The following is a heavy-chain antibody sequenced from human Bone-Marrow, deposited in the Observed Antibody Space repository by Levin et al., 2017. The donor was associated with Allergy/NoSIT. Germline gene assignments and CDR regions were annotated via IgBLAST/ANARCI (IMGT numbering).Heavy chain of an antibody. CDR3: ARDRQAVREFRYFYYGLGV. Sequence: PGGSLRLSCTVSGDSVNTFSYYWTWIRQPPGKGLEWIGYINYSGSTSYSPSLRNRVSISSDTSKNQFSLKLTSVTAEDTAVYYCARDRQAVREFRYFYYGLGVWGQGTTVIVSS. D-gene: IGHD2/OR15-2a*01. CDR1: GDSVNTFSYY. J-gene: IGHJ6*02. V-gene: IGHV4-61*01. CDR2: INYSGST.